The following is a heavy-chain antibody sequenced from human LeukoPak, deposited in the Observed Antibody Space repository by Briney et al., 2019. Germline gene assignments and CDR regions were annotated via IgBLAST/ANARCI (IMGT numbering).Heavy chain of an antibody. Sequence: ASVKVSCKASGYTFTCYYMHWVRQAPGQGLEWMGWINPNSGGTNYAQKFQGRVTMTRDTSISTAYMELSRLRSDDTAVYYCARDRLAELYYYYGMDVWGQGTTVTVSS. J-gene: IGHJ6*02. V-gene: IGHV1-2*02. D-gene: IGHD6-19*01. CDR3: ARDRLAELYYYYGMDV. CDR2: INPNSGGT. CDR1: GYTFTCYY.